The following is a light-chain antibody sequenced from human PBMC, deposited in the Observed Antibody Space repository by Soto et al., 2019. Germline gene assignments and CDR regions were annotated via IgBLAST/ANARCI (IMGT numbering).Light chain of an antibody. CDR2: AAS. CDR3: QQYNNWPQT. J-gene: IGKJ1*01. CDR1: QSVSSSY. Sequence: EIVLTQSPGTLSSSPGERATLSCRASQSVSSSYLAWYQPKPGQAPRLLIYAASARATAIPARFSGSGSGTEFTLTISSLQSDDFAVYYCQQYNNWPQTFGQGTKVDIK. V-gene: IGKV3-15*01.